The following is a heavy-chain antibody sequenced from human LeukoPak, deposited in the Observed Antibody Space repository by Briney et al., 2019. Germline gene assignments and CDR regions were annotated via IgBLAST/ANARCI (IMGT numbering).Heavy chain of an antibody. V-gene: IGHV3-30*18. CDR2: ISYDGSNK. D-gene: IGHD3-22*01. J-gene: IGHJ5*02. CDR3: AKGYYDSSGHYSAARLSWFDP. Sequence: PGGSLRLSCAASGFTFSSYGMHWVRQAPGKGLEWVAVISYDGSNKYYADSVEGRFTISRDNSKNTLYLQMNSLRAEDTAVYYCAKGYYDSSGHYSAARLSWFDPWGQGTLVIVSS. CDR1: GFTFSSYG.